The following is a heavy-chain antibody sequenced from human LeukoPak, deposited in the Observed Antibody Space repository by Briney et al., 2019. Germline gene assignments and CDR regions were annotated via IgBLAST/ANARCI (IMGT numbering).Heavy chain of an antibody. V-gene: IGHV3-30*02. CDR1: GFTFSNYG. CDR2: IRYDGSNK. D-gene: IGHD3-10*01. J-gene: IGHJ3*02. Sequence: GGSLRLSCAASGFTFSNYGMHWVRQAPGKGLEWVALIRYDGSNKYYADSVKGRFTISRDNSKNTLYLQMNSLRAEDTAVYYCAKDGGSGETDAFDIWGQGTMVTVSS. CDR3: AKDGGSGETDAFDI.